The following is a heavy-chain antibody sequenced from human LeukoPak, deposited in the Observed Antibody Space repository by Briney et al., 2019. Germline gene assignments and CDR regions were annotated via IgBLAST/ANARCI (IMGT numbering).Heavy chain of an antibody. CDR2: IGTAGDT. J-gene: IGHJ3*02. CDR3: ARGGHYYDSSGYDAFDI. V-gene: IGHV3-13*01. Sequence: GGSLRLSCAASGFTFSSYDMHWVRHATGKGLEWVSAIGTAGDTYYPGSVKGRFTISRENAKNSLYLQMNSLRAGDTAVYYCARGGHYYDSSGYDAFDIWGQGTMVTVSS. D-gene: IGHD3-22*01. CDR1: GFTFSSYD.